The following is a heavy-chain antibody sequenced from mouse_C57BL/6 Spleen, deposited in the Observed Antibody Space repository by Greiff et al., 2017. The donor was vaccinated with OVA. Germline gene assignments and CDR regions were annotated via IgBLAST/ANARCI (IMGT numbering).Heavy chain of an antibody. CDR1: GYTFTTYP. D-gene: IGHD1-1*02. Sequence: VQVVESGAELVKPVASVKMSCKASGYTFTTYPIEWMKQNHGKSLEWIGNFHPYNDDTKYNEKFKGKATLTVEKSSSTVYLELSRLTSDDSAVYYCARGGVATRYFDVWGTGTTVTVSS. J-gene: IGHJ1*03. CDR3: ARGGVATRYFDV. CDR2: FHPYNDDT. V-gene: IGHV1-47*01.